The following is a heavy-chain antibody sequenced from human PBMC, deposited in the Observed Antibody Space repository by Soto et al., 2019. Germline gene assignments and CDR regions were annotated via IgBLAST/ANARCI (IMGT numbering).Heavy chain of an antibody. CDR2: IYPGDSDT. J-gene: IGHJ6*02. CDR3: ASHYTPTYYDFWSGPKAYYYYGMDV. Sequence: PGAALKISCEGCGYSFTSYWIGWERQMPGKGLEWMGIIYPGDSDTRYSPSFQGQVTISADKSISTAYLQWSSLKASDTAMYYCASHYTPTYYDFWSGPKAYYYYGMDVWGQGTTVTVSS. CDR1: GYSFTSYW. D-gene: IGHD3-3*01. V-gene: IGHV5-51*01.